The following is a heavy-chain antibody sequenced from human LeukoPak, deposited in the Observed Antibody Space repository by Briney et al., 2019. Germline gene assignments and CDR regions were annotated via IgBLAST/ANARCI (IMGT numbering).Heavy chain of an antibody. CDR3: ARGPRITLVRGGQWYHYMDV. Sequence: GASVTLSCTASGYTFTSYGISWVRQAPGQGLEWMGWISAYNGNTNYAQKLQGRVTMTRDTSTSTVYIQLSSLRAEDTAVYYCARGPRITLVRGGQWYHYMDVWGKGTTVTISS. CDR2: ISAYNGNT. D-gene: IGHD3-10*01. J-gene: IGHJ6*03. V-gene: IGHV1-18*01. CDR1: GYTFTSYG.